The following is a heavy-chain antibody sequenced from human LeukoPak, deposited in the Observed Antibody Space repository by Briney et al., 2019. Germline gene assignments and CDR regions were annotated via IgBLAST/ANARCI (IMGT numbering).Heavy chain of an antibody. J-gene: IGHJ4*02. CDR3: ARLNYYDNSGYYTQPKFDY. CDR2: ICYSGST. Sequence: SETLSLTCAVSADSFSSSRYYWSWIRQPPGKGLEWIGTICYSGSTYYNPSLKSRVTISVDTSKNQFSLKLTSVSAADTAVYFCARLNYYDNSGYYTQPKFDYWGQGTLVTVSS. D-gene: IGHD3-22*01. CDR1: ADSFSSSRYY. V-gene: IGHV4-39*01.